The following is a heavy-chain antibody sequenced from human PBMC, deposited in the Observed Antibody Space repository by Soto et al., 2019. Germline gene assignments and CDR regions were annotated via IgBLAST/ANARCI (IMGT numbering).Heavy chain of an antibody. D-gene: IGHD6-13*01. CDR2: INPNSGGT. CDR1: GYTFTGYY. J-gene: IGHJ4*02. Sequence: GASVKVSCKASGYTFTGYYMHWVRQAPGQGLEWMGWINPNSGGTNYAQKFQGRVTMSVDTSKNQFSLKLTSVTAADTAVYYCARQSTGYSVEVDYCGQGTLVTVSS. V-gene: IGHV1-2*02. CDR3: ARQSTGYSVEVDY.